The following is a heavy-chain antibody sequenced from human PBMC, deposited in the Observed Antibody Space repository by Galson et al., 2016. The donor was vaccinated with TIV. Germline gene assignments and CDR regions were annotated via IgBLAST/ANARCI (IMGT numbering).Heavy chain of an antibody. CDR2: IYYRGRA. CDR3: ARERHWNGEIDF. Sequence: TLFLTCAVCGGRVSSEYWGWGGRCRGKCVWGIGYIYYRGRADYNPSLKSRVSISIDTSKNQFSLTLTSVTAADTAIYYCARERHWNGEIDFWGQG. V-gene: IGHV4-59*02. J-gene: IGHJ4*02. D-gene: IGHD1-1*01. CDR1: GGRVSSEY.